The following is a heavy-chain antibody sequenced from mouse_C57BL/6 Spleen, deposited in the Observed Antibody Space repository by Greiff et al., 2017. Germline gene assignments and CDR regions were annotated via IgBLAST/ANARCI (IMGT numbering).Heavy chain of an antibody. J-gene: IGHJ2*01. Sequence: QVQLQQPGAELVRPGSSVKLSCKASGYTFTSYWMHWVKQRPIQGLEWIGNIDPSDSETHYNQKFKDKATLTVDKSSSTAYMQLSSLTSEDSAVYYCARSEDYYVSSYTFDYWGQGTTLTVSS. CDR1: GYTFTSYW. V-gene: IGHV1-52*01. CDR2: IDPSDSET. CDR3: ARSEDYYVSSYTFDY. D-gene: IGHD1-1*01.